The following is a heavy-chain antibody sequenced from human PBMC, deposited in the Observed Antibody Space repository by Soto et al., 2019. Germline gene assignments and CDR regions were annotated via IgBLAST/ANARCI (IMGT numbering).Heavy chain of an antibody. CDR2: INPTSGGT. Sequence: QVQLVQSGAEVKKPGASVKVSCKASGYRFIDYFMHWVRQAPGQGLEWMGWINPTSGGTSYAQNFQNRVTMTRDTSISTGYMELSRLRSDDTAVYYCARGPRNYFDSSGYSPLEYWGQGTLVTVSS. D-gene: IGHD3-22*01. V-gene: IGHV1-2*02. CDR3: ARGPRNYFDSSGYSPLEY. CDR1: GYRFIDYF. J-gene: IGHJ4*02.